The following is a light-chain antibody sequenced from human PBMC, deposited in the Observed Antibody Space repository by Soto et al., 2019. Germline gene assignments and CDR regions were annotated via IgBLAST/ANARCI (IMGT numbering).Light chain of an antibody. V-gene: IGKV3-20*01. CDR3: QQYGGSPRYT. J-gene: IGKJ2*01. Sequence: IVLTQSPGTLSLSPGERATLSCRASQSVSSNFLAWYQQRPGQAPRLLIYGASSRATGIPNTFSGSGSGTDFTLTISRLEAEDFEVYYCQQYGGSPRYTFGQGTKLEIK. CDR1: QSVSSNF. CDR2: GAS.